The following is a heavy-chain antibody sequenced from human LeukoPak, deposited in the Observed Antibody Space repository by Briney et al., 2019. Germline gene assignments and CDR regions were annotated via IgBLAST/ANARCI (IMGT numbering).Heavy chain of an antibody. D-gene: IGHD6-13*01. J-gene: IGHJ5*02. V-gene: IGHV1-69*02. Sequence: SVKVSCKASGGTFSSYTISWVRQAPGQGLEWMGWISPILCIANYAQYLQGRVTITADKSKSTAYMELSSLTSEDTAVYYCASGPGIGAAANWFDPWGQGTLVTVSS. CDR1: GGTFSSYT. CDR3: ASGPGIGAAANWFDP. CDR2: ISPILCIA.